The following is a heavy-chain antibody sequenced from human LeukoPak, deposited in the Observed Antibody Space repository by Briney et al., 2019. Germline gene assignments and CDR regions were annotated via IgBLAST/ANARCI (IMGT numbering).Heavy chain of an antibody. CDR2: ISYDGSNQ. J-gene: IGHJ6*03. D-gene: IGHD5-18*01. Sequence: GGSLRLSCAASGFTFSSYGMHWVRQAPGKGLEWVAVISYDGSNQYYADSVKGRFTISRDNSKNTLYLQMNSLRAEDTAVYYCASSTQLWSDYYYYYMDVWGKGTTVTISS. CDR1: GFTFSSYG. CDR3: ASSTQLWSDYYYYYMDV. V-gene: IGHV3-30*03.